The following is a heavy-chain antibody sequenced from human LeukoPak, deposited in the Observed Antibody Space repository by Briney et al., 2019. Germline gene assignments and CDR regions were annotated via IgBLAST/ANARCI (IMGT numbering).Heavy chain of an antibody. CDR3: AKVEDSSGWYAHYYYYGMDA. CDR2: ISGSGGST. CDR1: GFTFSSYA. V-gene: IGHV3-23*01. J-gene: IGHJ6*02. Sequence: GGSLRLSCAASGFTFSSYAMSWVRQAPGKGLEWVSAISGSGGSTYYADSVKGRFTISRDNSKNTLYLQMNSLRAEDTAVYYCAKVEDSSGWYAHYYYYGMDAWGQGTTVTVSS. D-gene: IGHD6-19*01.